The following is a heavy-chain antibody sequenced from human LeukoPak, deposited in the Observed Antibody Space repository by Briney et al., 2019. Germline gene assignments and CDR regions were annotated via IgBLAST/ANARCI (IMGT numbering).Heavy chain of an antibody. Sequence: ASVTVSCKASGYTFTSYGISWVRQAPGQGLEWMGWISAYNGNTNYAQKLQGRVTMTTDTSTSTAYMELRSLRSDDTAVYYCARDTYYYDSSGYVDYWGQGTLVTVSS. CDR3: ARDTYYYDSSGYVDY. CDR1: GYTFTSYG. J-gene: IGHJ4*02. CDR2: ISAYNGNT. D-gene: IGHD3-22*01. V-gene: IGHV1-18*01.